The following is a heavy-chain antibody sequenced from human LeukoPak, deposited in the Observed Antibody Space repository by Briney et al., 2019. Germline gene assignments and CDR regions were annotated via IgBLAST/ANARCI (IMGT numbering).Heavy chain of an antibody. CDR2: INPNSGGT. CDR3: ARDLKHLLGFDY. Sequence: GASVKVSCKASGYTFSDYYMHWVRQAPGQGLEWMGWINPNSGGTNYAQKFQGRVTMTRDTSISTAYMELSRLRSDDTAVYYCARDLKHLLGFDYWGQGTLVTVSS. V-gene: IGHV1-2*02. J-gene: IGHJ4*02. D-gene: IGHD1-26*01. CDR1: GYTFSDYY.